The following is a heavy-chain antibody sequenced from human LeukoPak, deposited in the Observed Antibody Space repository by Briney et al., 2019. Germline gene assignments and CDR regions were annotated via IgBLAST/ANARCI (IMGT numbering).Heavy chain of an antibody. D-gene: IGHD3-16*01. J-gene: IGHJ1*01. Sequence: GWSLRLSCSASGFSFSDYDMNWVRQAPGKGLEGVSAISGRSSHVYYGESVKGRFTISRDNAKNSLYLQLDSLGVEDTAVYYCGRAFPPLRTSSAGDLWGQGTLVTVS. CDR3: GRAFPPLRTSSAGDL. CDR2: ISGRSSHV. V-gene: IGHV3-21*01. CDR1: GFSFSDYD.